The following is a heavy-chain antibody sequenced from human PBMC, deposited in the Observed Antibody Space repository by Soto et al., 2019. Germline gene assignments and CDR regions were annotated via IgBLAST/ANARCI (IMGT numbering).Heavy chain of an antibody. D-gene: IGHD1-26*01. CDR2: ISYDGSNT. V-gene: IGHV3-30*18. Sequence: GGSLRLSCVASGFTFSSYGMHWVRQAPGKGLEWVAIISYDGSNTYYADSVKGRFTISRDNSKNTLYLQMNSLRAEDTSVYYCAKEGGLSGSYYISSSYYFDYWGQGTLVTVCS. CDR3: AKEGGLSGSYYISSSYYFDY. J-gene: IGHJ4*02. CDR1: GFTFSSYG.